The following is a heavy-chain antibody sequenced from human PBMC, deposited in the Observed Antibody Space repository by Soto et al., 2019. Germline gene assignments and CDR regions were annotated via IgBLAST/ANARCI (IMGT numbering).Heavy chain of an antibody. D-gene: IGHD3-22*01. J-gene: IGHJ4*02. CDR3: ATVSYYYDSSPVYSFDY. V-gene: IGHV1-24*01. CDR1: GYTLTELS. Sequence: GASVKVSCKVSGYTLTELSMHWVRQAPGKGLEWMGGFDPEDGETIYAQKFQGRVTMTEDTSTDTAYMELSSLRSEDTAVYYCATVSYYYDSSPVYSFDYWGQGTLVTVSS. CDR2: FDPEDGET.